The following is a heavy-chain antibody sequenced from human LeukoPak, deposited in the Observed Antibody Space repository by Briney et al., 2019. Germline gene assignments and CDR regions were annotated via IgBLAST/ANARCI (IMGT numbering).Heavy chain of an antibody. CDR3: ATGGSGDSYGYPFYYYGMDV. CDR2: ISSSSSYT. D-gene: IGHD5-18*01. CDR1: GFTFSDYY. Sequence: PGGSLRLSCAASGFTFSDYYMGWIRQAPGKGLEWVSYISSSSSYTNYADSVKGRFTISRDNAKNSLYLQMNSLRSEDTAVYYCATGGSGDSYGYPFYYYGMDVWGQGTTVTVSS. J-gene: IGHJ6*02. V-gene: IGHV3-11*05.